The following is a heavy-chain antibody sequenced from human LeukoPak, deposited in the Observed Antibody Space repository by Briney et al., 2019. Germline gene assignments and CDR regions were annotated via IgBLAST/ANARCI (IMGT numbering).Heavy chain of an antibody. V-gene: IGHV3-48*03. CDR3: ARAMRAGASDC. CDR2: ISSSGSTI. CDR1: GFTFSSYE. D-gene: IGHD3-10*01. Sequence: GGSLRLSCAASGFTFSSYEMNWVRQAPGKGLEWVSYISSSGSTIYYADSVKGRFTISRDNAKNSLYLQMNSLRAEDTAVYYCARAMRAGASDCWGQGTLVTVSS. J-gene: IGHJ4*02.